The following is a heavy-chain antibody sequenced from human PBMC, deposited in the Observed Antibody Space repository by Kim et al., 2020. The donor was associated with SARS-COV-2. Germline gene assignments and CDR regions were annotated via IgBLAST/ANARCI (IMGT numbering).Heavy chain of an antibody. CDR3: ARMGYCSGGSCCLDY. V-gene: IGHV4-59*13. D-gene: IGHD2-15*01. CDR2: IFYSGST. J-gene: IGHJ4*02. Sequence: SETLSLTCIVSGGSISSYYWSWIRQPPGMGLEWIGYIFYSGSTNYNPSLKSRVTISVDTSKSQFSLRLTSVTAADTAVYYCARMGYCSGGSCCLDYWGQGTLVTVSS. CDR1: GGSISSYY.